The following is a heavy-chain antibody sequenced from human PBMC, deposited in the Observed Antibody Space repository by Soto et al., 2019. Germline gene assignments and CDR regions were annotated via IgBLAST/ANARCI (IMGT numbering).Heavy chain of an antibody. J-gene: IGHJ6*02. CDR1: GYSFTSYW. Sequence: PGESLKISCKGSGYSFTSYWISWVRQMPGKGLEWMGRIDPSDSYTNYSPSFQGHVTISADKSISTAYLQWSSLKASDTAMYYCARPSRITIFGAPNYYGMDVWGQGTTVTVYS. CDR2: IDPSDSYT. D-gene: IGHD3-3*01. CDR3: ARPSRITIFGAPNYYGMDV. V-gene: IGHV5-10-1*01.